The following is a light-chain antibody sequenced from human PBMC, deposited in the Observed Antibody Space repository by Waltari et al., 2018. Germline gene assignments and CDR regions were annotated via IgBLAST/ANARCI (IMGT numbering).Light chain of an antibody. V-gene: IGKV3-11*01. Sequence: EIVLTQSPATLSLSPGERATLSCRASQSVSHYLAWYQQKPGQAPRLLIYDASNRATGIPARFSGSGSGTDFTLTISSLEPEDFAVYYCQQRTNWPPYTFGQGTMLEIK. J-gene: IGKJ2*01. CDR3: QQRTNWPPYT. CDR1: QSVSHY. CDR2: DAS.